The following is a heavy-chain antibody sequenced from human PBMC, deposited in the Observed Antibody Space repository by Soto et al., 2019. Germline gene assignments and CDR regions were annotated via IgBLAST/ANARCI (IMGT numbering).Heavy chain of an antibody. CDR2: IYYSGST. CDR1: GGSISSYY. D-gene: IGHD2-2*01. V-gene: IGHV4-59*01. CDR3: ARVGSSSSLEYYFDY. Sequence: SETLSLTCTVSGGSISSYYWSWIRQPPGKGLEWIGYIYYSGSTNYNPSLKSRVTISVDTSKNQFSLKLSSVTAADTAVYYCARVGSSSSLEYYFDYWGQGTLVTAPQ. J-gene: IGHJ4*02.